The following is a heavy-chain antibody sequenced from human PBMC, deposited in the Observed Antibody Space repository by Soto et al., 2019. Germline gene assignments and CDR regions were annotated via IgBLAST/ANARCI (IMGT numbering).Heavy chain of an antibody. CDR3: ARRIGYTAGQGWFDP. D-gene: IGHD3-16*02. CDR1: GYTFTSYG. J-gene: IGHJ5*02. Sequence: ASVKVSCKASGYTFTSYGISWVRQAPGQGLEWMGWISAYNGDTNYAQKLQGRVTMTTDTSTSTAYMELRSLRSDDTAVYYCARRIGYTAGQGWFDPWGQGTLVTVSS. V-gene: IGHV1-18*01. CDR2: ISAYNGDT.